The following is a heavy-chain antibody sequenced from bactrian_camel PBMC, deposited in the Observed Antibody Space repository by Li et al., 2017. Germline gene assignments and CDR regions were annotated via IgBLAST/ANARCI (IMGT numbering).Heavy chain of an antibody. CDR2: IRSDGSNT. CDR3: ASTWPRLWAGYFSS. V-gene: IGHV3-2*01. Sequence: HVQLVESGGGLVQPGGSLRLSCAASGFTFSSYYMCWVRQAPGKGLEWVSTIRSDGSNTYYADSVKGRFTISRDNAKTTVYLQMNSLKSEDTALYYCASTWPRLWAGYFSSWGQGTQVTVS. CDR1: GFTFSSYY. D-gene: IGHD3*01. J-gene: IGHJ4*01.